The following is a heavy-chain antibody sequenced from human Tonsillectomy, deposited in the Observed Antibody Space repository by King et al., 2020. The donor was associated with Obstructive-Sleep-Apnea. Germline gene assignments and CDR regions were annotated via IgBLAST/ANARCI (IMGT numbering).Heavy chain of an antibody. CDR1: GGSISSGGYY. CDR3: ARDTMVRGVIAP. J-gene: IGHJ5*02. V-gene: IGHV4-31*03. CDR2: IYYSGST. Sequence: VQLQESGPGLVKPSQTLSLTCTVSGGSISSGGYYWRWIRQHPGKGLEWIGYIYYSGSTYYNPSLKSRVTISVDTSKNQFSLKLSSVTAADTAVYYCARDTMVRGVIAPWGQGTLVTVSS. D-gene: IGHD3-10*01.